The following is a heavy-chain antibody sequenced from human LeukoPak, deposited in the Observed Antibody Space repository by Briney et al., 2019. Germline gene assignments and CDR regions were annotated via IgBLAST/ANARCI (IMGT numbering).Heavy chain of an antibody. CDR2: IIPIFGTA. CDR1: GGTFSSYA. CDR3: ARGKTYQIFGVALDAFDI. D-gene: IGHD3-3*01. J-gene: IGHJ3*02. V-gene: IGHV1-69*01. Sequence: GSSVKVSCKASGGTFSSYAISWVRQAPGQGLEWMGGIIPIFGTANYAQKFQGRVTITADESTSTAYMELSSLRSEDTAVYYCARGKTYQIFGVALDAFDIWGQGTMVTVSS.